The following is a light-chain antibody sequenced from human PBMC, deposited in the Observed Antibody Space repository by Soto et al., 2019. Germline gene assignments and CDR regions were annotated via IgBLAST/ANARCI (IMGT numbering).Light chain of an antibody. CDR3: KKYDNWQWT. Sequence: IALTHAPVTLSLSLWGGGIRSFMASQSVSSNYLAWYQQKPGQAHRLIIHGAYTRATGVKDRFSGSGSGTDFTLTISSLQSEDFAVYYCKKYDNWQWTCGKGPKGDLK. V-gene: IGKV3-20*01. CDR2: GAY. CDR1: QSVSSNY. J-gene: IGKJ1*01.